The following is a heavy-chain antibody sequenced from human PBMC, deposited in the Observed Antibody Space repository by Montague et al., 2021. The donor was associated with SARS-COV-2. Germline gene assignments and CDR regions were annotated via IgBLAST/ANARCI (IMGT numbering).Heavy chain of an antibody. D-gene: IGHD3-16*01. J-gene: IGHJ4*02. CDR1: GGSFSGYY. CDR2: INQSGRT. Sequence: SETLSLTCAVYGGSFSGYYWSWIRQHPEKGLEWYGEINQSGRTNNNPSLKSRVIISVDTSKNKFSLKLSSVTAADTAVYYCARRGSSVWGFTVSSELDYWGQGILVIVSS. V-gene: IGHV4-34*01. CDR3: ARRGSSVWGFTVSSELDY.